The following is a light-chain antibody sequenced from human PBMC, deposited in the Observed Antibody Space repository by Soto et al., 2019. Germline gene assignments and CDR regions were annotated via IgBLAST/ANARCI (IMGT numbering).Light chain of an antibody. J-gene: IGKJ4*01. Sequence: EIVLTQSPATLSLSPGERATLSCRASQSVSSYLAWYQQKPGQAPRLLIYDASNRATGIPVRFSGSGSGTDFTLTISSLEPEDFAGYYRQQRSNWLTFGGGTKVEIK. CDR1: QSVSSY. V-gene: IGKV3-11*01. CDR3: QQRSNWLT. CDR2: DAS.